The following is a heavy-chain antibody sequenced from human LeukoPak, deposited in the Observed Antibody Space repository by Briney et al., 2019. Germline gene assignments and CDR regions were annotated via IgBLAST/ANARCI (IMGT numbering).Heavy chain of an antibody. CDR3: AKRFNDYYGSGSYYREEYFQH. V-gene: IGHV3-23*01. J-gene: IGHJ1*01. Sequence: GGSLRLSCAASGLTFSSYAMSWVRQAPGKGLEWVSGISGRGGSTYYADSVKGRFTISRDNSKNTLYLQMNSLRAEDTAVYYCAKRFNDYYGSGSYYREEYFQHWGQGTLVTVSS. CDR2: ISGRGGST. D-gene: IGHD3-10*01. CDR1: GLTFSSYA.